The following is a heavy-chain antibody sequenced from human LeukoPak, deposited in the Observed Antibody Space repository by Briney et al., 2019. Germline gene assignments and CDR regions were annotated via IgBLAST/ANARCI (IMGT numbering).Heavy chain of an antibody. CDR1: GGSITNISNY. Sequence: PSETLSLTCTVSGGSITNISNYWGWIRQPPGKGLEWIGNIYYSGSTWYNSSLKSRVTISVDTSKNQFSLKLSSVTAADTAVYYCAKIMHDLGDHCIDSWGQGTLITVSS. CDR2: IYYSGST. J-gene: IGHJ4*02. D-gene: IGHD4-17*01. V-gene: IGHV4-39*01. CDR3: AKIMHDLGDHCIDS.